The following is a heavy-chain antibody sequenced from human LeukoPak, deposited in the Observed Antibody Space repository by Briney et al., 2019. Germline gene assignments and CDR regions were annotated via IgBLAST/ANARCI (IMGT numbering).Heavy chain of an antibody. CDR3: ARGGSGSYFSWLDP. D-gene: IGHD3-10*01. Sequence: GASVKVSCKASGYTFTGYYILWVRQAPGQGLEGMGWINPNSGGTNYAQKFQGRVTMTRDTSISTAYMELSRLRSDDTAVYYWARGGSGSYFSWLDPWGQGTLVTVSS. CDR1: GYTFTGYY. CDR2: INPNSGGT. J-gene: IGHJ5*02. V-gene: IGHV1-2*02.